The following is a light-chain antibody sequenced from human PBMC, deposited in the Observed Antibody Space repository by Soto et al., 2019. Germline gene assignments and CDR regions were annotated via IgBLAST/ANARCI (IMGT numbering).Light chain of an antibody. V-gene: IGKV3-15*01. CDR2: DAS. CDR3: QQFNAWPYT. Sequence: EIVMTQSPATLSVSPGERATLSCWASQSVGTNLAWYLQKPGQPPRLLIYDASTRATVISARFGGGGSGTDFTLTVSSLRPEDSAVYFCQQFNAWPYTFGRGTRLEI. CDR1: QSVGTN. J-gene: IGKJ5*01.